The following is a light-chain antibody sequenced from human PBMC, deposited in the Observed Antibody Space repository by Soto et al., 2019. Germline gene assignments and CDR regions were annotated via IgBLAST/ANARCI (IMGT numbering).Light chain of an antibody. CDR3: QKCKTAPFT. J-gene: IGKJ4*01. V-gene: IGKV1-27*01. CDR2: AAS. CDR1: KGIANY. Sequence: DIQMTQSPSSLSASVGDRVTITCRASKGIANYLAWYQQKPGRVPKLLIYAASTLQSGVPSRFTGSGSGTDFTLTINSLQPEDVATYYCQKCKTAPFTFGGGTKVEIK.